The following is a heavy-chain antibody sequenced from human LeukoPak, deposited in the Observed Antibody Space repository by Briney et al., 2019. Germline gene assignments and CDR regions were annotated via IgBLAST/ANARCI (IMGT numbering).Heavy chain of an antibody. CDR1: GFTFSSYD. D-gene: IGHD1-1*01. Sequence: QPGGSLILSCAASGFTFSSYDMHWVRPATGKGLEWVSAIGTAGDTYYPGSVKGRFTISRENAKNSLYLQMNSLRAGDTAVYYCARARSLYNWNDGSYYFDYWGQGTLVTVSS. CDR3: ARARSLYNWNDGSYYFDY. CDR2: IGTAGDT. V-gene: IGHV3-13*01. J-gene: IGHJ4*02.